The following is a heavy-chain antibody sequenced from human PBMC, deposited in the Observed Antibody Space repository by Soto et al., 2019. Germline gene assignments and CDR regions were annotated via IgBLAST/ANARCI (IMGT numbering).Heavy chain of an antibody. CDR3: AREGPSGSSPV. CDR2: IYHSGST. CDR1: GYSISSGYY. J-gene: IGHJ4*02. V-gene: IGHV4-38-2*02. Sequence: PSETLSLTCAVSGYSISSGYYWGWIRQPPGKGLEWIGSIYHSGSTYYNPSPKSRVTISVDTSKNQFSLKLSSVTAADTAVYYCAREGPSGSSPVWGQGTLVTVS. D-gene: IGHD3-10*01.